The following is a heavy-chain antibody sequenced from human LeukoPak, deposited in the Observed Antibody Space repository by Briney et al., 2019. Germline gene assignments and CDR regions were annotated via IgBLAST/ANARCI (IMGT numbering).Heavy chain of an antibody. CDR1: GFTFSSYS. CDR2: ISISSSYI. J-gene: IGHJ5*02. D-gene: IGHD6-19*01. V-gene: IGHV3-21*01. Sequence: GGSLRLSCAASGFTFSSYSMNWVRQAPGKGLEWVSSISISSSYIYYADSVKGRFTISRDNAKNSLYLQMNSLRAEDTAVYYCASQEYSSGWGHNWFDPWGQGTLVTVSS. CDR3: ASQEYSSGWGHNWFDP.